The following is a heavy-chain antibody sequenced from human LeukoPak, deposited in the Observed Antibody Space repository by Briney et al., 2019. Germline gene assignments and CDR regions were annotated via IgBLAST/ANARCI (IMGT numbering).Heavy chain of an antibody. J-gene: IGHJ4*02. Sequence: GGSLRLSCAASGFTFSSYEMNWVRQAPGKGLEWVSYISTTGSSIYYADSVKGRFTISRDDVKNLLYLQMNSLRAEDTAVYYCARVQRGIAVALDYWGQGTLVTVSS. CDR3: ARVQRGIAVALDY. V-gene: IGHV3-48*03. CDR1: GFTFSSYE. D-gene: IGHD6-19*01. CDR2: ISTTGSSI.